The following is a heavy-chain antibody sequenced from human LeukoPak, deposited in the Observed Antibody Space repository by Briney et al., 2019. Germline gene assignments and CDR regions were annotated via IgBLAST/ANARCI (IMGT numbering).Heavy chain of an antibody. CDR2: ISSGGSTT. D-gene: IGHD6-13*01. Sequence: GGSLRLSCAASGFTFSSHWMHWVRQVPGKGLVWVSLISSGGSTTTYADSVKGRFTISRDNAKNMVFLQMNSLRAEDTAVYFCARDSSFTTRPYYFDYWGQGTLVTVSS. CDR1: GFTFSSHW. J-gene: IGHJ4*02. CDR3: ARDSSFTTRPYYFDY. V-gene: IGHV3-74*01.